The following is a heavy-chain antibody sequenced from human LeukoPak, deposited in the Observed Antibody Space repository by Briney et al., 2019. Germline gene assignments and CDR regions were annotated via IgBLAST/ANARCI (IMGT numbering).Heavy chain of an antibody. Sequence: GASVKVSCKVSGYTLTELSMHWVRQAPGKGLEWMGGFDPEDGETIYAQKFQGRVTMTEDTSTDTAYMELSSLRSEDTAVYYCATNHCLVGATRGDDKFDYWGQGTLVTVPS. CDR2: FDPEDGET. J-gene: IGHJ4*02. D-gene: IGHD1-26*01. V-gene: IGHV1-24*01. CDR3: ATNHCLVGATRGDDKFDY. CDR1: GYTLTELS.